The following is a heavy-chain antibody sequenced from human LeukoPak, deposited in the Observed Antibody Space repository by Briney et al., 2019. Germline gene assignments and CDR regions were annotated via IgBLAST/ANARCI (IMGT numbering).Heavy chain of an antibody. D-gene: IGHD4-23*01. Sequence: SETLSLTCTVSGGSINNYYWSWIRQPPGKGLEWIGYIFYSGSTNYNPSLKSRLTISVDTSKNQFSLKLSSVTAADTAVYYCARQHGGNLPMLDWGQGTLVTVSS. CDR2: IFYSGST. CDR3: ARQHGGNLPMLD. J-gene: IGHJ4*02. CDR1: GGSINNYY. V-gene: IGHV4-59*08.